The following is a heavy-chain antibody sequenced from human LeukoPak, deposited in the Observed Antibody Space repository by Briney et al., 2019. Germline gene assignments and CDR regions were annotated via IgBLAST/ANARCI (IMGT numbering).Heavy chain of an antibody. CDR1: GYTFTSYY. CDR2: INPNSGGT. Sequence: ASVKVSCKASGYTFTSYYMHWVRQAPGQGLEWMGWINPNSGGTNYAQKFQGRVTMTRDTSISTAYMELSRLRSDDTAVYYCAREHGHPGGTKWYIDYWGQGTLVTVSS. J-gene: IGHJ4*02. D-gene: IGHD1-14*01. CDR3: AREHGHPGGTKWYIDY. V-gene: IGHV1-2*02.